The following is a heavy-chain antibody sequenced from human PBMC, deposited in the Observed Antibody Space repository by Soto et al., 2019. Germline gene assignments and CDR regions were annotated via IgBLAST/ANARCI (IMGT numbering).Heavy chain of an antibody. V-gene: IGHV4-34*01. D-gene: IGHD3-9*01. Sequence: ETLSLTCAVYGGSFSGYYWSWIRQPPGKGLEWIGEINHSGSTNYNPSLKSRVTISVDTSKNQFSLKLSSVTAADTAVYYCARVLTGYYTPPDAFDIWGQGTMVTVSS. CDR1: GGSFSGYY. CDR2: INHSGST. J-gene: IGHJ3*02. CDR3: ARVLTGYYTPPDAFDI.